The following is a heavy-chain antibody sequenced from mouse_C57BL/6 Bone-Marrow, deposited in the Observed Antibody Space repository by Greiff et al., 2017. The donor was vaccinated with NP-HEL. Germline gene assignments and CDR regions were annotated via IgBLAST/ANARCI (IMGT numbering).Heavy chain of an antibody. CDR2: ISNGGGST. Sequence: EVQRVESGGGLVQPGGSLKLSCAASGFTFSDYYMYWVRQTPEKRLEWVAYISNGGGSTYYPDTVKGRFTISRDNAKNTLYLQMSRLKSEDTAMYYCATDGYYDAMDYWGQGTSVTVSS. D-gene: IGHD2-3*01. CDR3: ATDGYYDAMDY. V-gene: IGHV5-12*01. J-gene: IGHJ4*01. CDR1: GFTFSDYY.